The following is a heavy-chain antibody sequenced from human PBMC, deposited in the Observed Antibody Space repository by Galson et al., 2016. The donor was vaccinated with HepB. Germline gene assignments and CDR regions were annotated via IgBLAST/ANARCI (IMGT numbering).Heavy chain of an antibody. D-gene: IGHD5-18*01. CDR3: AKHTYIYASATFSGFDS. Sequence: SLRLSCAASKFRFSAYGMHWVRQAPGKGLEWVAVISYDGSNKHYADSVKGRFTISRDNSKNTPHLQMDGLKAEDTAIYYCAKHTYIYASATFSGFDSRGQGTLVTVSS. CDR1: KFRFSAYG. V-gene: IGHV3-30*18. CDR2: ISYDGSNK. J-gene: IGHJ4*02.